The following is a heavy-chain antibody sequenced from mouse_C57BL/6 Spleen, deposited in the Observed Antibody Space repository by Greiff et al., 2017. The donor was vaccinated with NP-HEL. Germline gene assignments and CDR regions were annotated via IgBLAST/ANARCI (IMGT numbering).Heavy chain of an antibody. CDR1: GYTFTDYN. V-gene: IGHV1-22*01. D-gene: IGHD2-2*01. CDR3: ARDGYGYFDY. J-gene: IGHJ2*01. CDR2: INPNTGGT. Sequence: EVKLQESGPELVKPGASVKMSCKASGYTFTDYNMHWVKQSHGKSLEWIGYINPNTGGTSYNQKFKGKATLTVNKSSSTAYMELRSLTSEDSAVYYCARDGYGYFDYWGQGTTLTVSS.